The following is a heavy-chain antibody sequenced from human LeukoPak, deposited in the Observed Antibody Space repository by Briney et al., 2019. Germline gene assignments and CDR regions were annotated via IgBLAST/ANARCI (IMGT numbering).Heavy chain of an antibody. CDR3: AKGGFWSGYTN. Sequence: PGGSLRLSCAASGFTVSSNYMSWVRQAPGKGLEWVSAISGSGGSTYYADSVKGRFTISRDNSKNTLYLQMNSLRAEDTAVYYCAKGGFWSGYTNWGQGTLVTVSS. J-gene: IGHJ4*02. CDR2: ISGSGGST. CDR1: GFTVSSNY. D-gene: IGHD3-3*01. V-gene: IGHV3-23*01.